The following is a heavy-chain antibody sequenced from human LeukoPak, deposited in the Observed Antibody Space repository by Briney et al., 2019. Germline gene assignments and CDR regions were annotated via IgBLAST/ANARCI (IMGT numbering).Heavy chain of an antibody. J-gene: IGHJ6*02. Sequence: PGGSLRLSCEASGFTFRSFWMHGVRQAPGMALEWVSRIKDDGSNKGYADSVMGRFTISRDNTKNTLYLQMNSLRADDTAVYYCARAIAAAGIGYYGMDVWGQGTTVTVSS. CDR2: IKDDGSNK. D-gene: IGHD6-13*01. CDR3: ARAIAAAGIGYYGMDV. V-gene: IGHV3-74*01. CDR1: GFTFRSFW.